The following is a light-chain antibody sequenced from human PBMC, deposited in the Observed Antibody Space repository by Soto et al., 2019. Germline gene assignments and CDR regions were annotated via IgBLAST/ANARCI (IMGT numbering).Light chain of an antibody. CDR1: QSVSSNY. J-gene: IGKJ2*03. CDR3: HQYVDYNSPRYS. CDR2: ATS. V-gene: IGKV3-20*01. Sequence: EIVLTQSPGTLSLSPGDRVTLSCRASQSVSSNYLAWYQQKPGQAPRLLIYATSSRATGIPDRFSGSGPGTDFTLTISSLEPEDFAMYYCHQYVDYNSPRYSFGQGTRLEI.